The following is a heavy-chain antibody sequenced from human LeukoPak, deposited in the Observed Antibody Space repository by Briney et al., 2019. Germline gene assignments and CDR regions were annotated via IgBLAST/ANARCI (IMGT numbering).Heavy chain of an antibody. CDR1: GGSLSGYY. V-gene: IGHV4-4*07. CDR3: ARDFTRNSYAVAEFFHP. J-gene: IGHJ1*01. D-gene: IGHD5-18*01. CDR2: IYANGGT. Sequence: PSETLSLTCTVSGGSLSGYYWNWIRQSAGKGMKWIGRIYANGGTNYNPSLRSRVSMSVDTSKNQFSLKLTSVTAADTAIYYCARDFTRNSYAVAEFFHPWGQGTLVSVSS.